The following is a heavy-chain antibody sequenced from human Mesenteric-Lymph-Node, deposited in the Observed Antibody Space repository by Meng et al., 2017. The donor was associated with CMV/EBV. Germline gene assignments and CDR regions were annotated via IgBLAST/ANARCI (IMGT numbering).Heavy chain of an antibody. CDR2: INSDGSTT. D-gene: IGHD3-10*01. CDR1: GVNFNSYW. J-gene: IGHJ6*02. Sequence: GGSLRLSCAASGVNFNSYWMHWVRQAPGKGLVWVSRINSDGSTTIYADSVKGRFTISRDNAKSTLFLQMNSLRAEDTAVYYCAGGGLDYYGVGNRYNGYFYYGVDVWGQGTAVTVSS. V-gene: IGHV3-74*01. CDR3: AGGGLDYYGVGNRYNGYFYYGVDV.